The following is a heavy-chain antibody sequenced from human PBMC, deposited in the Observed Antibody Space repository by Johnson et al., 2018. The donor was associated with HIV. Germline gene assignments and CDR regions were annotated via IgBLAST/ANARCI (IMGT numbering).Heavy chain of an antibody. CDR3: ARDKAVGYSSGWHAFDI. J-gene: IGHJ3*02. D-gene: IGHD6-19*01. Sequence: VQLVESGGGVVQPGRSLRLSCAASGFTFSSYWMHWVRQAPVKGLVWVSRINSDGSSTSYADSVKGRFTISRDNAKNTLYLQMNSLRAEDTAVYYCARDKAVGYSSGWHAFDIWGQGTMVTVSS. CDR1: GFTFSSYW. CDR2: INSDGSST. V-gene: IGHV3-74*01.